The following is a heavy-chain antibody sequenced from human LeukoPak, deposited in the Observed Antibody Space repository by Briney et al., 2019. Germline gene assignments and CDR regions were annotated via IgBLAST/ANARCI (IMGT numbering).Heavy chain of an antibody. D-gene: IGHD3-22*01. V-gene: IGHV3-66*01. CDR1: GFIVSSNY. J-gene: IGHJ4*02. CDR3: ARGAERSGYDY. Sequence: LSGGSLRLSCVVSGFIVSSNYMSWVRQAPGKGLEWVSIIYSSGSTYYADSVKGRFTISRDNSKNTLYLQMNSLRGEDTAVYYCARGAERSGYDYWGQGTLVTVAS. CDR2: IYSSGST.